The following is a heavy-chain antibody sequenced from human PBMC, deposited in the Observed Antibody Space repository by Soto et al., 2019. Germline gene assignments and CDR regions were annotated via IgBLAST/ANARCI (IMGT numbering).Heavy chain of an antibody. J-gene: IGHJ6*02. V-gene: IGHV3-30-3*01. CDR2: ISYDGSNK. CDR3: ARDPGEGYYGSGSPPYGMDV. D-gene: IGHD3-10*01. Sequence: GGSLRLSCAASGFTFSSYAMHWVRQAPGKGLEWVAVISYDGSNKYYADSVKGRFTISRDNSKNTLYLQMNSLRAEDTAVYYCARDPGEGYYGSGSPPYGMDVWGQGTTVTVSS. CDR1: GFTFSSYA.